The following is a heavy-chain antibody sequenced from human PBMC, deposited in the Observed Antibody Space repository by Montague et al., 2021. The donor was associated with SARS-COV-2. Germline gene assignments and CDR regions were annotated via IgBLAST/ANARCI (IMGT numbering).Heavy chain of an antibody. J-gene: IGHJ6*02. Sequence: CAISGDSVSSNSAEWNWMRQSPSRGLEWLGTTYYRSKWYTDYAASVNGRITINPDTSKNQFSLQLTSVTPDDTAIYYCARHRPIWVRGVFMRRTLHYYSGMDDWGQGTTVTVSS. CDR1: GDSVSSNSAE. CDR3: ARHRPIWVRGVFMRRTLHYYSGMDD. CDR2: TYYRSKWYT. V-gene: IGHV6-1*01. D-gene: IGHD3-10*01.